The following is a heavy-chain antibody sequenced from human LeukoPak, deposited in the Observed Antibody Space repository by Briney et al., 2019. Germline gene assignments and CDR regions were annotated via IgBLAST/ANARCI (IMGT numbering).Heavy chain of an antibody. J-gene: IGHJ4*02. CDR1: GFTFSSYW. D-gene: IGHD6-19*01. Sequence: GGSLRLSCAASGFTFSSYWMSWVRQAPGKGLEWVANIKQDGSEKYYMDSVKGRFTISRDNAKNSLYLQMNSLRAEDTAVYHCARDDSSGWYYFDYWGQGTLVTASS. CDR3: ARDDSSGWYYFDY. V-gene: IGHV3-7*01. CDR2: IKQDGSEK.